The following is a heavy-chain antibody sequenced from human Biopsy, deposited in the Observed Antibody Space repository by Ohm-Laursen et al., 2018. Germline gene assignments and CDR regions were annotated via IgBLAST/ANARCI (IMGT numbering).Heavy chain of an antibody. Sequence: GTLSLTCSVSGGSTNDYFWSWIRQPAGETLEWIGRIYSSGGSSYNPSLKSRISMSMDTSNNQFTLTLTSVTAADTAVYYCARTPGKAVAGRFLDLWGRGTLVTVSS. CDR3: ARTPGKAVAGRFLDL. D-gene: IGHD6-19*01. CDR1: GGSTNDYF. V-gene: IGHV4-4*07. CDR2: IYSSGGS. J-gene: IGHJ2*01.